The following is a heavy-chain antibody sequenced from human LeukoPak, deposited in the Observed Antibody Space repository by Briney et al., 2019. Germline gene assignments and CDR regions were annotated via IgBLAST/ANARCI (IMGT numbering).Heavy chain of an antibody. CDR1: GYTFSSYG. D-gene: IGHD3-22*01. V-gene: IGHV1-18*01. CDR3: ARDGPDRAAWFDP. J-gene: IGHJ5*02. Sequence: ASVTVSCKASGYTFSSYGISWVRQAPGQGLEWMGWISDYNGNTNYAQKVQGRVTMTTDPFTSTAYMGLRSLRSDDTAVYYCARDGPDRAAWFDPWGQGTLVTVSS. CDR2: ISDYNGNT.